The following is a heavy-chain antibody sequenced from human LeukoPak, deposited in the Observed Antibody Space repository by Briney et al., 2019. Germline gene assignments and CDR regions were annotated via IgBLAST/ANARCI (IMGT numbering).Heavy chain of an antibody. CDR3: ARQEVAPFPSGSYYRGHWFQH. Sequence: PSETLSLTCTVSGGSVSSGSYYWSWIRQPPGKGLEWIGYIYYSGSTNYNPSLKSRVTISVDTSKNQFSLKLSSVTAADTAVYYCARQEVAPFPSGSYYRGHWFQHWGQGTLVTVSS. CDR2: IYYSGST. V-gene: IGHV4-61*01. J-gene: IGHJ1*01. D-gene: IGHD3-10*01. CDR1: GGSVSSGSYY.